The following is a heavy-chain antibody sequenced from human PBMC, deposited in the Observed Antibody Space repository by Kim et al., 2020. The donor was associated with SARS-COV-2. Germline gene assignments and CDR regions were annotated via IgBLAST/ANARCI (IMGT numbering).Heavy chain of an antibody. J-gene: IGHJ4*02. CDR1: GFTFSTYS. CDR2: IRNSGSYI. CDR3: ATEYNWNYHFDY. D-gene: IGHD1-7*01. Sequence: GGSLRLSCAASGFTFSTYSMNWVRQALGKGLERVYSIRNSGSYIYYADSVKGRFTISRHNAKNLLYLQMNSLRAEDTSMSYCATEYNWNYHFDYWGQGT. V-gene: IGHV3-21*01.